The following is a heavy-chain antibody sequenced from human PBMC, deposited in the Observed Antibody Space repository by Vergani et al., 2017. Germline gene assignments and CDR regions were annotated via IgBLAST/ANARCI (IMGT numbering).Heavy chain of an antibody. Sequence: QVQLVQSGAEVKKPGASVKVSCKASGYTFTGYYMHWVRQAPGQGLEWMGWINPNSGGTNYAQKFQGRVTMTRDTSISTAYMELSRLRSDGTAVYYCASVTRSKILGATRWFDPWGQGTLVTVSS. CDR1: GYTFTGYY. V-gene: IGHV1-2*02. CDR2: INPNSGGT. CDR3: ASVTRSKILGATRWFDP. J-gene: IGHJ5*02. D-gene: IGHD1-26*01.